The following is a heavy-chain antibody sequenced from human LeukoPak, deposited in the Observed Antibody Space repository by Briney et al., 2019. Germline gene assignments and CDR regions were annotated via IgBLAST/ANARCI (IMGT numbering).Heavy chain of an antibody. CDR3: VKSIYYDSSGPFDY. V-gene: IGHV3-9*03. Sequence: GRSLRLSCAASGFTFDDYAMHWVRQAPGKDLEWVSGISWNSGSIGYADSVKGRFTISRDNAKNSLYLQMNSLRPEDMALYYCVKSIYYDSSGPFDYWGQGTLVTVSS. CDR2: ISWNSGSI. J-gene: IGHJ4*02. D-gene: IGHD3-22*01. CDR1: GFTFDDYA.